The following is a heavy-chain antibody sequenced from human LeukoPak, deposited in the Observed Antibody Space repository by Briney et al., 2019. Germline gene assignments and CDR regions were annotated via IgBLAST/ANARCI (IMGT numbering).Heavy chain of an antibody. CDR1: GFTFGDYA. CDR3: TSGLWFRELFPDY. CDR2: IRSKAYGGTT. D-gene: IGHD3-10*01. J-gene: IGHJ4*02. Sequence: GGSLRLSCTASGFTFGDYAMSWFRHAPGKGLEWVGFIRSKAYGGTTEYAASVKGRFTISRDDSKSIAYLQMNSLKTEDTAVYYCTSGLWFRELFPDYWGQGTLVTLSS. V-gene: IGHV3-49*03.